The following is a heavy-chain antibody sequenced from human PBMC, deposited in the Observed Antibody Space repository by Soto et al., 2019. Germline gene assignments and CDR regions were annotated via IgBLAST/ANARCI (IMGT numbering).Heavy chain of an antibody. CDR3: AKVITGTTHYYYYMDV. CDR2: ISGSGGST. J-gene: IGHJ6*03. Sequence: GGSLRLSCAASGFTFSSYAMSWVRQAPGKGLEWVSAISGSGGSTYYADSVKGRFTISRDNSKNTLYLQMNSLRAEDTAVYYCAKVITGTTHYYYYMDVWGKGTTVTVSS. CDR1: GFTFSSYA. V-gene: IGHV3-23*01. D-gene: IGHD1-7*01.